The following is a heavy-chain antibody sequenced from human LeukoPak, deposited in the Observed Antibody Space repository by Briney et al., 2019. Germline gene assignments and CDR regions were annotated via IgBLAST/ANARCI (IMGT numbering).Heavy chain of an antibody. D-gene: IGHD5-18*01. CDR3: AKDKKQLWSLFDY. CDR2: ISGSGGGT. V-gene: IGHV3-23*01. J-gene: IGHJ4*02. Sequence: GGSLRLSCAASGFTFSSYAMSWGRQAPGKGLEWVSAISGSGGGTYYADSVKGRFTISGDNSKNTLYLQMNSLRAEDTAVYYCAKDKKQLWSLFDYWGQGTLVTVSS. CDR1: GFTFSSYA.